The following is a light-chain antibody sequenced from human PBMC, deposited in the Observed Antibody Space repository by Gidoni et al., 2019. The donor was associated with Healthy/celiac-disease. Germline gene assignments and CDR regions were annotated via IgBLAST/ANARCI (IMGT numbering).Light chain of an antibody. CDR1: QSVSRY. J-gene: IGKJ2*01. V-gene: IGKV1-39*01. Sequence: DIQMTQSPSSLSPSVGDRVTITCRASQSVSRYLNWYQQKPGKAPNLLIYGASSLQSGVPSRFSGSGSGTDYTLTVSSLQPEDFATYYCQQTYSTPYTFXXXTKLEI. CDR3: QQTYSTPYT. CDR2: GAS.